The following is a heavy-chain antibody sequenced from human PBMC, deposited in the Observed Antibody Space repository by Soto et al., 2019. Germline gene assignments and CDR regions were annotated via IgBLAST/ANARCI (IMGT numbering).Heavy chain of an antibody. CDR1: GGTFSSYT. CDR2: IIPILGIA. J-gene: IGHJ3*02. D-gene: IGHD1-1*01. Sequence: QVQLVQSGAEVKKPGSSVKVSCKASGGTFSSYTISWVRQAPGQGLEWMGRIIPILGIANYAQKFQGRVTITADKSTSTAYMELSSLRSEDTAVYYCARWDNWNDVGQDIWGQGTMVTVSS. CDR3: ARWDNWNDVGQDI. V-gene: IGHV1-69*02.